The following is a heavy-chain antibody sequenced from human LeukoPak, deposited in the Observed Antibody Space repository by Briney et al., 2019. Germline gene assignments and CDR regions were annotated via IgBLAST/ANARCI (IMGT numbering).Heavy chain of an antibody. J-gene: IGHJ4*02. CDR2: INHSGST. CDR1: GGSFSGYY. D-gene: IGHD5-12*01. Sequence: SETLSLTCAVYGGSFSGYYWSWIRQPPGKGLEWIGEINHSGSTNYNPSLKSRVTISVDTSKNQFSLKLSSVTAADTAVYYCARGSGYDYVVDYWGQGTLVTVSS. V-gene: IGHV4-34*01. CDR3: ARGSGYDYVVDY.